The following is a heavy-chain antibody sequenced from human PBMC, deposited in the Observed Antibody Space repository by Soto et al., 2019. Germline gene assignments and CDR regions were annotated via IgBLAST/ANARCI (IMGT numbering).Heavy chain of an antibody. CDR2: IWYDGSNK. J-gene: IGHJ3*02. V-gene: IGHV3-33*01. Sequence: QVQLVESGGGVVQPGRSLRLSCAASGFTFSSYGMHWVRQAPGKGLEWVAVIWYDGSNKYYADSVKGRFTISRDNYKNTLYLQTSSLRAEDTAVYYCASPTQGAVAGNAFDIWGQGTMVTVSS. CDR3: ASPTQGAVAGNAFDI. CDR1: GFTFSSYG. D-gene: IGHD6-19*01.